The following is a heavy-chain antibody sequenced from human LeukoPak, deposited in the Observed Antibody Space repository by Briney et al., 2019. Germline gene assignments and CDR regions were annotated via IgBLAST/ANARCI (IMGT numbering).Heavy chain of an antibody. Sequence: GGSLRLSCAASGFTFSSYSMNWGRQAPGKGLEWVSSISSSSSYIYYADSVKGRFTIPRDNAKNSLYLQMNSLRAEDTAVYYCASLIPPSIAAAGSFDYWGQGTLVTVSS. V-gene: IGHV3-21*01. CDR3: ASLIPPSIAAAGSFDY. CDR2: ISSSSSYI. J-gene: IGHJ4*02. D-gene: IGHD6-13*01. CDR1: GFTFSSYS.